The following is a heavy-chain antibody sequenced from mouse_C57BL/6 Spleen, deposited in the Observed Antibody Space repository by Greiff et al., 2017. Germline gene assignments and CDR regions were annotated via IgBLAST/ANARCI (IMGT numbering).Heavy chain of an antibody. CDR3: ARHGDDAMDY. CDR2: INPCNGGT. CDR1: GYTFTSYW. J-gene: IGHJ4*01. Sequence: QVQLKQPGTELVKPGASVKLSCKASGYTFTSYWMHWVQQRPGQGLEWIGNINPCNGGTNYNEKFKSKATRTVDKSSSTAYMQLSSLTSEDSAVYYGARHGDDAMDYWGQGTSVTVSS. V-gene: IGHV1-53*01. D-gene: IGHD2-13*01.